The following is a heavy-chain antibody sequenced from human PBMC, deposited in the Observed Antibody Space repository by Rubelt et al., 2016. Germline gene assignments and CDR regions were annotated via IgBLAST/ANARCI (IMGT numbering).Heavy chain of an antibody. CDR1: GYSFTSYV. D-gene: IGHD6-19*01. V-gene: IGHV7-4-1*02. CDR3: ARGLDLHYWYFDS. Sequence: QAQLVQSGSELKRPGASVKVSCKAPGYSFTSYVITWVRQAPGQGLEWMGWINTNTGDRTYAQDFPGRFVFSVDTSVNTAYLEISSLKSEDTAVYFCARGLDLHYWYFDSWGRGTLVTVSA. CDR2: INTNTGDR. J-gene: IGHJ2*01.